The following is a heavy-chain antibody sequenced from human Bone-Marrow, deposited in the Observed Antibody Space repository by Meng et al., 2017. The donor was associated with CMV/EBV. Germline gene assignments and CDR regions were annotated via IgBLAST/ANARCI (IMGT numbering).Heavy chain of an antibody. CDR2: INPSGGST. D-gene: IGHD3-3*01. J-gene: IGHJ6*02. CDR3: ARHISYYDFWSGYLRGSGMDV. V-gene: IGHV1-46*01. Sequence: ASVKVSCKASGYTFTSYYMHWVRQAPGQGLEWMGIINPSGGSTSYAQKFQGRVTMTRDTSTSTVYMELSSLRSEDTAVYYCARHISYYDFWSGYLRGSGMDVWGQGTTVTVSS. CDR1: GYTFTSYY.